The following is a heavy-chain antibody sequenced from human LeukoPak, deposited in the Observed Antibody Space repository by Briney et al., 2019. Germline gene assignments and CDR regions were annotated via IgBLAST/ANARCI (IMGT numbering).Heavy chain of an antibody. CDR2: IIPIFGAA. V-gene: IGHV1-69*05. CDR1: GGTFSSYA. Sequence: ASVQVSCKASGGTFSSYAISWVRQAPGQGLEWMGRIIPIFGAANYAQKFQGRVTITTDESTSTAYMELSSLRSEDTAVYYCARDPHSYGYYYFDYWGQGTLVTVSS. D-gene: IGHD5-18*01. J-gene: IGHJ4*02. CDR3: ARDPHSYGYYYFDY.